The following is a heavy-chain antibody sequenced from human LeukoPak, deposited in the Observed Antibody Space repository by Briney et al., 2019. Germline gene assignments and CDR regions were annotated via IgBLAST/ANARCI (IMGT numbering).Heavy chain of an antibody. V-gene: IGHV4-59*08. J-gene: IGHJ4*02. D-gene: IGHD1-26*01. CDR1: GGSISSYY. CDR3: ARHLGATPFDY. CDR2: ISYSGST. Sequence: SETLSLTCTVSGGSISSYYRSWIRQPPGKGLEWIGYISYSGSTNYNPSLKSRVTISVDTSKNQFSLKLSSVTAADTAVYYCARHLGATPFDYWGQGTLVTVSS.